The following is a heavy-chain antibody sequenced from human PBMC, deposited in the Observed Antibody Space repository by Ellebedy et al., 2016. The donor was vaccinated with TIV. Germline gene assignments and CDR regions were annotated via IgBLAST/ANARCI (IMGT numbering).Heavy chain of an antibody. V-gene: IGHV1-46*01. D-gene: IGHD1-14*01. CDR3: AREGASAGTDYFDY. CDR2: VNPGGGRT. CDR1: AFTFTSYY. J-gene: IGHJ4*02. Sequence: AASVKVFCKASAFTFTSYYIHCLRQPPGQGLEWMGRVNPGGGRTNLAPNFQGRLTMTRDTSTSEVYMELRSLRSNDTAVYYCAREGASAGTDYFDYWGQGTLVIVSS.